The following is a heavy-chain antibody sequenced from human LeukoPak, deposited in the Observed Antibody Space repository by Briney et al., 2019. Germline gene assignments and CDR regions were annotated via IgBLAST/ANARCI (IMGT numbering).Heavy chain of an antibody. J-gene: IGHJ4*02. V-gene: IGHV3-23*01. D-gene: IGHD6-19*01. CDR3: AKDLKAGTYFDY. Sequence: PGASLRLSCAASGFTFSSYAMSWVRQAPGKGLEWVSAISGSGGSTYYADSVKGRFTISRDNSKNTLYLLMNSLRAEDTAVYYCAKDLKAGTYFDYWGQGTLVTVSS. CDR2: ISGSGGST. CDR1: GFTFSSYA.